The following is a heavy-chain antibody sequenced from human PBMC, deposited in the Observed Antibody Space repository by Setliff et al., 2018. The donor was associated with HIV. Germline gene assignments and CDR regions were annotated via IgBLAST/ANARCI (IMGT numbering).Heavy chain of an antibody. D-gene: IGHD3-3*01. Sequence: ASVKVSCKASGSTFSSYAFHWVRQAPGQRLEWMGWINAGNGKTKYSQKFQSRVTITRDTSASTAYMELHSLRSEDTAIYYCASSTITIFGVVPYYFDYWGQGTQVTVSS. V-gene: IGHV1-3*01. CDR2: INAGNGKT. CDR3: ASSTITIFGVVPYYFDY. J-gene: IGHJ4*02. CDR1: GSTFSSYA.